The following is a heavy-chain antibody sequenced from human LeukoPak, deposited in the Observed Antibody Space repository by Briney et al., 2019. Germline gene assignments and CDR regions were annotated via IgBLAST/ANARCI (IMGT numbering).Heavy chain of an antibody. V-gene: IGHV4-34*01. CDR1: GGSFSGYY. Sequence: SETLSLTCAVYGGSFSGYYWSWIRQPPGKGLEWIGEINHSGSTNYNPSLKSRVTISVDTSKNQFSLKLSSATAADTAVYYCARGQYYYDSSGYYYSNWFDPWGQGTLVTVSS. CDR3: ARGQYYYDSSGYYYSNWFDP. CDR2: INHSGST. J-gene: IGHJ5*02. D-gene: IGHD3-22*01.